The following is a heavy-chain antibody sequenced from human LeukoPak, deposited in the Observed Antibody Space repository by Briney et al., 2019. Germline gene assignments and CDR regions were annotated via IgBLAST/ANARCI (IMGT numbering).Heavy chain of an antibody. CDR3: ARGGTYPDWYFDL. V-gene: IGHV1-2*02. CDR1: GYTFTGYY. Sequence: WGSVKVSCKASGYTFTGYYMHWVRQAPGQGLEWMGWINLNSGDTNYAQKFQGRVTMTRDTSISTVYMELSRLRSDETAVHYCARGGTYPDWYFDLWGRGTLVTLSS. CDR2: INLNSGDT. J-gene: IGHJ2*01.